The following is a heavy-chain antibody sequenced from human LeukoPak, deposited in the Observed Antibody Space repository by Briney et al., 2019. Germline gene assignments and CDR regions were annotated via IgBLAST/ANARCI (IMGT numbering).Heavy chain of an antibody. CDR3: AGDSDVEPRNGFDI. Sequence: GGSLRLSCAAYAFSFSTCAMHWVRQPPGQGLEWVSTISSNGGMTFYSHSVKGRFSISRDNSKSILYLQMSSLRGEDTAVYYCAGDSDVEPRNGFDIWGQGTMATVSS. CDR1: AFSFSTCA. V-gene: IGHV3-23*01. D-gene: IGHD1-1*01. J-gene: IGHJ3*02. CDR2: ISSNGGMT.